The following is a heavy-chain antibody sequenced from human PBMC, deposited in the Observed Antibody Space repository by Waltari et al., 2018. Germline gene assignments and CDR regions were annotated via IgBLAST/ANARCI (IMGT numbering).Heavy chain of an antibody. V-gene: IGHV3-33*06. CDR1: GFTMSSYF. CDR3: AKEQEAFDI. CDR2: VWSDGNEK. Sequence: QLQLVESGGGVVQPGKSLRLPCSASGFTMSSYFMHWVRQAPGKGLEWVAVVWSDGNEKYYGDSVKGRFTISRDNSKNIVYLQMNSLRAEDTAVYFCAKEQEAFDIWGQGTVVTVS. J-gene: IGHJ3*02.